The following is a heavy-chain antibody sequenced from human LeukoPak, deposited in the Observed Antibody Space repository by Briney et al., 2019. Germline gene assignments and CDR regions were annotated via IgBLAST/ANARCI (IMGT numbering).Heavy chain of an antibody. CDR3: ARGDDSYGDYDIHYYYGMDV. V-gene: IGHV4-59*01. J-gene: IGHJ6*02. CDR2: IYYSGST. D-gene: IGHD4-17*01. Sequence: SQTLSVTETRPGGAIRSDYWSWLRQPPGKGLQWLGDIYYSGSTNYNPSLKTRVTRSVDTSKNQFSLKLSSVTAADTAVYYSARGDDSYGDYDIHYYYGMDVWGQGTTVTVSS. CDR1: GGAIRSDY.